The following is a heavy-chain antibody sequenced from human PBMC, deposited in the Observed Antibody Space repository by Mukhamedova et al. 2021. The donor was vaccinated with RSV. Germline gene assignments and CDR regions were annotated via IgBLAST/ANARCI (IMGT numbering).Heavy chain of an antibody. J-gene: IGHJ4*02. D-gene: IGHD5-24*01. CDR3: ARDRREMATLGYFDY. Sequence: LKSRVTISVDTSKNQFSLKLSSVTAADTAVYYCARDRREMATLGYFDYWGQGTLVTVSS. V-gene: IGHV4-31*02.